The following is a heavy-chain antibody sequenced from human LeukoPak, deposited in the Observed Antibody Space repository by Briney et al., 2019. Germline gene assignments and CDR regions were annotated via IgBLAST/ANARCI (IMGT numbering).Heavy chain of an antibody. V-gene: IGHV3-9*01. J-gene: IGHJ4*02. Sequence: GGSLRLSCAASGFTFDDCAMHWVRHAPGEGLEWVSGISWSSASIGYADSVEARFTISRDNANNSLYRHMNTLRAEHRALYHSAIAAGVYPDYWGQGTLVTVSS. CDR3: AIAAGVYPDY. CDR1: GFTFDDCA. D-gene: IGHD6-13*01. CDR2: ISWSSASI.